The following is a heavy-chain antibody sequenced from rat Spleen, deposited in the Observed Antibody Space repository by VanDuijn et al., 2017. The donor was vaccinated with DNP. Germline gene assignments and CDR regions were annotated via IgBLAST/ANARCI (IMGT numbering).Heavy chain of an antibody. CDR1: GFSFSDYD. V-gene: IGHV5S13*01. CDR2: ISPSGANI. D-gene: IGHD1-1*01. J-gene: IGHJ4*01. Sequence: EVQLVESGGGLVQPGRSLKLSCVASGFSFSDYDMAWVRQAPTKGLEWVASISPSGANIYYRDSVRGRFTFSRDNAENTVYLQMNSLRSEDTATYYCAKDLQWYAMDAWGQGTSVSVSS. CDR3: AKDLQWYAMDA.